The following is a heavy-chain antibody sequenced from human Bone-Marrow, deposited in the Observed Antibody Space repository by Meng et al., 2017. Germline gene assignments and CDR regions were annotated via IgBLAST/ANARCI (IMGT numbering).Heavy chain of an antibody. Sequence: QGQLPESGPGLVKPSQTLSLTCTVSGGSISSGGYYWSWIRQHPGKGLEWIGYIYYSGSTYYNPSLKSRVTISVDTSKNQFSLKLSSVTAADTAVYYCARGPLSAAGTMGYFQHWGQGTLVTVSS. J-gene: IGHJ1*01. CDR2: IYYSGST. CDR3: ARGPLSAAGTMGYFQH. V-gene: IGHV4-31*03. D-gene: IGHD6-13*01. CDR1: GGSISSGGYY.